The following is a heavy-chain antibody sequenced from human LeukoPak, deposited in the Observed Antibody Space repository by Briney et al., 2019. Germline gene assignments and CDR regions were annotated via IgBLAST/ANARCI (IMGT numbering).Heavy chain of an antibody. CDR3: ARDGHDILTGYYKGAFDI. V-gene: IGHV1-18*01. CDR2: ISGYNGHT. Sequence: ASVKVSCKASGYTFTIYGISWVRQAPGQGLEWMVWISGYNGHTNYAQRLQGRVTMTTDTSTSTAYMELRRLRSDDTALYYCARDGHDILTGYYKGAFDIGGQGRMVTVSS. D-gene: IGHD3-9*01. J-gene: IGHJ3*02. CDR1: GYTFTIYG.